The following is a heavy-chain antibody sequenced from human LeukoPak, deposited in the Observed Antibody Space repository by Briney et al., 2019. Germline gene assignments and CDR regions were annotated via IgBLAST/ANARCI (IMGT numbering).Heavy chain of an antibody. J-gene: IGHJ5*02. V-gene: IGHV4-39*01. CDR3: ASPPIVPEAFGFGP. D-gene: IGHD3-22*01. Sequence: SETLSLTCTVSGGSISSSSYYWGWIRQPPGKGLEWIGSIYYSGSTYYNPSLKSRVTISVDTSKNQFSLKLSSVTAADTAVYFRASPPIVPEAFGFGPWGPGTLVTVSS. CDR2: IYYSGST. CDR1: GGSISSSSYY.